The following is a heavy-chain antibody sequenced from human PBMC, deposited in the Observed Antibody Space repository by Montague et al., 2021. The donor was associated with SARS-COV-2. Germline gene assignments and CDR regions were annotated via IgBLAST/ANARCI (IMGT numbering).Heavy chain of an antibody. CDR1: GFTFSDYY. D-gene: IGHD3-10*01. CDR2: ISSSGTSI. Sequence: SLRLSCAASGFTFSDYYMSWIRQAPGKGLEWIPYISSSGTSISYADSVKGRVTISRDNAKKFLYLQMNSLRVDDTAVYYCASPPGIRGREYWGQGILVTVSS. J-gene: IGHJ4*02. V-gene: IGHV3-11*01. CDR3: ASPPGIRGREY.